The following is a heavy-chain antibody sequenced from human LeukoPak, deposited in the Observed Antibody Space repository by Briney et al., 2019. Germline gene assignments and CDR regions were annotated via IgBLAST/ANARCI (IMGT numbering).Heavy chain of an antibody. CDR1: GGTFSSYA. CDR2: IIPIFGTA. CDR3: ARATSPSYYDFWSGVVFDP. Sequence: SVKVSCKASGGTFSSYAISWVRQAPGQGLEWMGGIIPIFGTANYAQKFQGRVTITTDESTSTAYMELSSLRSEDTAVYYCARATSPSYYDFWSGVVFDPWGQGTLVTVSS. J-gene: IGHJ5*02. V-gene: IGHV1-69*05. D-gene: IGHD3-3*01.